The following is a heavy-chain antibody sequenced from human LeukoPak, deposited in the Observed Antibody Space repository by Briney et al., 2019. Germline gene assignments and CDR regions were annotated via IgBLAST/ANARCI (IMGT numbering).Heavy chain of an antibody. CDR3: ARVGPPIFVEWLLSPIVRFDP. V-gene: IGHV1-18*01. J-gene: IGHJ5*02. Sequence: GASVKVSCKASGYTFTSYGISWVRQAPGQGLEWMGWISAYNGNTNYAQKLQGRVTMTTDTSTSTAYMELRSLRSDDTAVYYCARVGPPIFVEWLLSPIVRFDPWGQGTLVTVSS. CDR2: ISAYNGNT. D-gene: IGHD3-3*01. CDR1: GYTFTSYG.